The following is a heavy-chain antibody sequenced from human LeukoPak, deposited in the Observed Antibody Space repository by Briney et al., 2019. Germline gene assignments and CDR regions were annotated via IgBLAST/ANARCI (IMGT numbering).Heavy chain of an antibody. CDR3: AREGTAGTNLNWFDP. CDR2: ISYSGST. J-gene: IGHJ5*02. V-gene: IGHV4-59*01. CDR1: GDSISSYY. Sequence: PSETLSLTCPVSGDSISSYYWSWIRQPPGKGLEWIGYISYSGSTNFNPSLKSRVTISVDTSKNQFSLKRSSVTAADTAVYYCAREGTAGTNLNWFDPWGQGTLVTVSS. D-gene: IGHD1-1*01.